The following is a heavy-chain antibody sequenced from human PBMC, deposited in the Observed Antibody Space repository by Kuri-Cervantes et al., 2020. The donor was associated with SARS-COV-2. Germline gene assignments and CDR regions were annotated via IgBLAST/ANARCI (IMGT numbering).Heavy chain of an antibody. J-gene: IGHJ5*02. CDR1: GYTLTELS. CDR3: AKVGNLHDSTNFNWFDP. V-gene: IGHV1-24*01. CDR2: FDPEDGET. D-gene: IGHD4-11*01. Sequence: ASVKVSCKVSGYTLTELSMHWVRQAPGKGLEWMGGFDPEDGETIYAQKFQDRVTITADKSTGTAYMELSSLRSEDTAVYYCAKVGNLHDSTNFNWFDPWGQGTQVTVSS.